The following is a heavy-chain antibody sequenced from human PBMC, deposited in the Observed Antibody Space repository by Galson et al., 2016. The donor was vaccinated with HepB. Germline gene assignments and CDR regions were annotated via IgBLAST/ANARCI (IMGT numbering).Heavy chain of an antibody. Sequence: SVKVSCKASGYTFTRYYIHWVRQAPGQGLEWMGVINPSGGSTKDAQKFQGRVTMTRDTSTSTVYMELSSLRSEDTAVYFCARGSNGSIRYNYFDTWGHGSLVTVST. CDR3: ARGSNGSIRYNYFDT. V-gene: IGHV1-46*01. J-gene: IGHJ5*01. CDR2: INPSGGST. D-gene: IGHD5-24*01. CDR1: GYTFTRYY.